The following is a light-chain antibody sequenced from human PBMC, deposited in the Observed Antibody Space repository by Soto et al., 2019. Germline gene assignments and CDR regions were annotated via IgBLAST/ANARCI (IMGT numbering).Light chain of an antibody. Sequence: DIVLTQTPLSSPVTLGQPASISCRSSQSLVYSDGNTYLSWLQQRPGQPPRLLIYQVSNRFSGVPDRFSGSGAGTDFTLKISRVEAEDVGVYHCMQFAHFPRTFGQGTKVEIK. V-gene: IGKV2-24*01. CDR2: QVS. J-gene: IGKJ1*01. CDR1: QSLVYSDGNTY. CDR3: MQFAHFPRT.